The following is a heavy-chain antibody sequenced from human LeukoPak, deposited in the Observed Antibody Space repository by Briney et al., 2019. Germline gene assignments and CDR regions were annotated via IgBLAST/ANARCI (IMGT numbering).Heavy chain of an antibody. CDR3: ARGGLTYYFDY. Sequence: GGSLRLTCAASGFTFSSYSMNWVRQAPGKGLEWVSSISSSSSYIYYADSVKGRFTISRDNAKNSLYLQMNSLRAEDTAVYYCARGGLTYYFDYWGQGTLVTVSS. D-gene: IGHD1-20*01. J-gene: IGHJ4*02. V-gene: IGHV3-21*01. CDR2: ISSSSSYI. CDR1: GFTFSSYS.